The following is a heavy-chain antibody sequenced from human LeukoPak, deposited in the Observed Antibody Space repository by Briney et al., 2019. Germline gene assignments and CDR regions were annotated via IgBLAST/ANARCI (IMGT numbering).Heavy chain of an antibody. V-gene: IGHV1-69*13. Sequence: GASVKVSCKASGGTFSSYAISWVRQAPGQGLEWMGGIIPIFGTANYAQKFQGRVTITADESTSTAYMELSSLRSEDTAVYYCARGGRVGAAAGILDYWGQGTLVTVSS. CDR2: IIPIFGTA. J-gene: IGHJ4*02. CDR1: GGTFSSYA. D-gene: IGHD6-13*01. CDR3: ARGGRVGAAAGILDY.